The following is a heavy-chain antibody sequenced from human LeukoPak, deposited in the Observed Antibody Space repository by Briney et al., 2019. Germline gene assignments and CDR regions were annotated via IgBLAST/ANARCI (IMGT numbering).Heavy chain of an antibody. CDR2: IYHRGTT. D-gene: IGHD3-10*01. CDR3: ARDYGSGDYYFAY. Sequence: PSGTLSLTCAVSGDSISSSHWWTWVRQPPGKGLEWIGEIYHRGTTNYNLSLKSRVTISVDRSKNQFSLRQTSVTAADTAVYYCARDYGSGDYYFAYWGQGALVTVSP. J-gene: IGHJ4*02. V-gene: IGHV4-4*02. CDR1: GDSISSSHW.